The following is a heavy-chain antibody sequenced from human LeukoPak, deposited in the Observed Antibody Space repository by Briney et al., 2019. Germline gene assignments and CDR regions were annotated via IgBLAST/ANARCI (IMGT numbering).Heavy chain of an antibody. CDR1: GFTFSSYW. CDR3: AREYRRRFDY. Sequence: GGSLRLSCEVSGFTFSSYWMSWVRQAPGKGLEWVANIKQDGSEKNYVDSVKGRFTISRDNAEKSLYLQMNSLRDEDTAVYYCAREYRRRFDYWGQGTLVTVSS. V-gene: IGHV3-7*04. J-gene: IGHJ4*02. CDR2: IKQDGSEK. D-gene: IGHD3-16*02.